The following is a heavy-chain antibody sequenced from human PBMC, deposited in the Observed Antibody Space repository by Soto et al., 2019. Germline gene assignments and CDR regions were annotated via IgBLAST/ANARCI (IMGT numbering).Heavy chain of an antibody. J-gene: IGHJ4*02. V-gene: IGHV3-9*01. CDR2: ISWNSGST. D-gene: IGHD3-16*02. CDR3: VKDNGLGVIPVFYYFDY. CDR1: GFSFGDYA. Sequence: EVQLVESGGGLVQPGRSLRLSCAASGFSFGDYAMHWVRQAPGKGLEWVAGISWNSGSTGYADSVKGRFTISRDNAKNSLYLQMNSLRAEDTAFYYCVKDNGLGVIPVFYYFDYWGQGTLVTVSS.